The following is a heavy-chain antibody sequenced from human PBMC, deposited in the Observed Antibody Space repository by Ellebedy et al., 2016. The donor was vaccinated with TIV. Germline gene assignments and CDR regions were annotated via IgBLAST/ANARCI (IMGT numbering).Heavy chain of an antibody. CDR1: GGTFSNDA. CDR3: AREPWDSSLSMDV. J-gene: IGHJ6*02. CDR2: IIPLFGRP. V-gene: IGHV1-69*06. D-gene: IGHD6-19*01. Sequence: AASVKVSCKASGGTFSNDAISWVRPAPGQGLEWMGGIIPLFGRPKYAQKFQGSVTISADKSTSTAYMELSSLRSEDTAVYYCAREPWDSSLSMDVWGPGTTVTVSS.